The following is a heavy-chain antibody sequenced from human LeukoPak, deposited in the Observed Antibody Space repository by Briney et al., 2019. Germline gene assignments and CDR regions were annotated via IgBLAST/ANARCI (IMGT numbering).Heavy chain of an antibody. J-gene: IGHJ5*02. Sequence: SETLSLTCVVYGESFSGYSWSWIRQPPGKGLEWIGEINHSGSTNYNPSLKSRVTISVDTSKNQFSLKLSSVTAADTAVYYCARGFITIFGVVRVNWFDPWGQGTLVTVSS. V-gene: IGHV4-34*01. CDR2: INHSGST. CDR3: ARGFITIFGVVRVNWFDP. D-gene: IGHD3-3*01. CDR1: GESFSGYS.